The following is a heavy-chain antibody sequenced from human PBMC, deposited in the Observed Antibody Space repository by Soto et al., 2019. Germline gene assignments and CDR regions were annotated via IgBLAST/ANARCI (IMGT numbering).Heavy chain of an antibody. CDR3: AKRRGSSTSAGTCDY. J-gene: IGHJ4*02. D-gene: IGHD2-2*01. CDR2: LSGSGGST. Sequence: EVQLLESGGGLVQPGGSLRLSCAASGFTFSSYAMSWVRQAPGKGLEWVSALSGSGGSTYYADSVKGRFTISRDNSKNTLYLQMNSLRAEDTAVYYCAKRRGSSTSAGTCDYWGQGTLVTVSS. CDR1: GFTFSSYA. V-gene: IGHV3-23*01.